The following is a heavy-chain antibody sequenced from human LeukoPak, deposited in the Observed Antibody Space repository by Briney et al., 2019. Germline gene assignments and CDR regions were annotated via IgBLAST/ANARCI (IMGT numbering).Heavy chain of an antibody. CDR2: INAGNGNT. Sequence: ASVKVSCKASGHTFTSYAMHWVRQAPGQRLEWMGWINAGNGNTKYSQKFQGRVTITRDTSASTAYMELSSLRSEDTAVYYCARMPYCSSTSCYLGYYGMDVWGKGTTVTVSS. V-gene: IGHV1-3*01. D-gene: IGHD2-2*01. CDR1: GHTFTSYA. J-gene: IGHJ6*04. CDR3: ARMPYCSSTSCYLGYYGMDV.